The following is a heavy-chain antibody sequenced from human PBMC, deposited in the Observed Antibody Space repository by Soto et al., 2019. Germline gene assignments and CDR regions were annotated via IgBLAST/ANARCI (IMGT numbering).Heavy chain of an antibody. D-gene: IGHD6-6*01. CDR2: IYHSGST. Sequence: SETLSLTCAVSGYSISSGYYLGWIRQPPGKGLEWIGSIYHSGSTYYNPSLKSRVTISVDTSKNQFSLKLSSVTAADTAVYYCARDDSSSWGMGVWGQGTTVTVSS. J-gene: IGHJ6*02. V-gene: IGHV4-38-2*02. CDR3: ARDDSSSWGMGV. CDR1: GYSISSGYY.